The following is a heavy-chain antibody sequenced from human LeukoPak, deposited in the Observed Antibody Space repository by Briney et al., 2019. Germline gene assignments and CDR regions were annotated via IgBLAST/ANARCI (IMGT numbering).Heavy chain of an antibody. CDR1: GFTFSSYA. V-gene: IGHV3-30*04. Sequence: GGSPRLSCAASGFTFSSYAMHWVRQAPGKGLEWVAVISYDGSNKYYADSVKGRFTISRDNAKNSLYLQMNSLRAEDTAVYYCASTEKGYCSGGSCSLAYWGQGTLVTVSS. J-gene: IGHJ4*02. CDR3: ASTEKGYCSGGSCSLAY. CDR2: ISYDGSNK. D-gene: IGHD2-15*01.